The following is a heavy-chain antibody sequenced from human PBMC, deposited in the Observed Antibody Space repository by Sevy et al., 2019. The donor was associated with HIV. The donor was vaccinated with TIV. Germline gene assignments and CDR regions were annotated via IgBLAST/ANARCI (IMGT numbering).Heavy chain of an antibody. J-gene: IGHJ4*02. D-gene: IGHD1-26*01. V-gene: IGHV4-59*08. CDR1: GGSITSLY. Sequence: SETLSLTCTVSGGSITSLYWNWIRQPPGKGLEWIANIYYNGHITYNPSLKSRVTLSLDTSKNHLSLRLSSVSAADTAMYYCAGENAWGRGYSWGQGTLVTVSS. CDR3: AGENAWGRGYS. CDR2: IYYNGHI.